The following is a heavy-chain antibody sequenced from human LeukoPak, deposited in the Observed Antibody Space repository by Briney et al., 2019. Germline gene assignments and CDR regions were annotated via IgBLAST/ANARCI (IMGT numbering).Heavy chain of an antibody. J-gene: IGHJ3*02. CDR2: ISGGGSPI. CDR1: GFTFSDYY. V-gene: IGHV3-11*01. D-gene: IGHD2-21*02. CDR3: AKDRTGGDFFTDAFDM. Sequence: GGSLRLSCAASGFTFSDYYMSWVRQAPGKGLEWVSYISGGGSPIYYADSVKGRFTISRDNAKNSLYLQMNSLRVEDMALYYCAKDRTGGDFFTDAFDMWGQGTMVTVAS.